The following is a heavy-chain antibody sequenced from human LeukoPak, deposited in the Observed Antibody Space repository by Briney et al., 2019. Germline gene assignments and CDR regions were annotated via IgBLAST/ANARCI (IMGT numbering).Heavy chain of an antibody. CDR3: ARDHNGPYTFDY. J-gene: IGHJ4*02. D-gene: IGHD2-2*02. Sequence: PGGSLRLSCAASGFTFSSYSMNWVRQAPGKGLEWVSSISSSGTYVYYADSVKGRFTISRDNAKNSLYLQMNSLRAEDTAVYYCARDHNGPYTFDYWGQGTLVTVSS. CDR1: GFTFSSYS. CDR2: ISSSGTYV. V-gene: IGHV3-21*01.